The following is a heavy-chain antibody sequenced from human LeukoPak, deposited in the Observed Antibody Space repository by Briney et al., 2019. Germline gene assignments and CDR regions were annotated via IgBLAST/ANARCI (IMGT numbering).Heavy chain of an antibody. J-gene: IGHJ3*02. CDR1: GGSISSGGYS. D-gene: IGHD6-13*01. CDR3: AREVAAAGSDAFDI. V-gene: IGHV4-30-2*01. CDR2: IYRSGST. Sequence: PSETLSLTCAVSGGSISSGGYSWSWIRQPPGKGLEWIGYIYRSGSTYYNPSLKSRVTISVDRSKNQFSLKLSSVTAADTAVYYCAREVAAAGSDAFDIWGQGTMVTVSS.